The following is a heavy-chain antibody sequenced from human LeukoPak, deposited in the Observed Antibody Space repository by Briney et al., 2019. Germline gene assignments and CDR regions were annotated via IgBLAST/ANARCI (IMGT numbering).Heavy chain of an antibody. CDR1: GFTFSSYA. V-gene: IGHV3-21*01. CDR2: ISGSTTYI. J-gene: IGHJ4*02. CDR3: VRGSRTMIREDPLDY. D-gene: IGHD3-10*01. Sequence: PGGSLRLSCAASGFTFSSYAMSWVRQAPGKGLEWVSSISGSTTYIYYADSVRGRFTISRDHAKNSLFLQMNSLRAEDTALYYCVRGSRTMIREDPLDYWGLGTLVTVSS.